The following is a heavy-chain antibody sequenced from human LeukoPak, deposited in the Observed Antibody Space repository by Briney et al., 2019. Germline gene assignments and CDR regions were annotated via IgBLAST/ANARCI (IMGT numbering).Heavy chain of an antibody. Sequence: SETLSLTCTVSGGSISSYYWSWIRQPPGKGLEWIGYIYYSGSTNYNPSPKSRVTISVDTSKNQFSLKLSSVTAADTAVYYCARPRYSSSWAYAFDIWGQGTMVTVSS. J-gene: IGHJ3*02. CDR1: GGSISSYY. V-gene: IGHV4-59*08. D-gene: IGHD6-13*01. CDR3: ARPRYSSSWAYAFDI. CDR2: IYYSGST.